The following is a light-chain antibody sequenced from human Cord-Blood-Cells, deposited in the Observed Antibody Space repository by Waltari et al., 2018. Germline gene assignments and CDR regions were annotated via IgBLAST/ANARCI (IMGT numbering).Light chain of an antibody. J-gene: IGKJ2*03. CDR2: AAS. CDR1: QSISSY. V-gene: IGKV1-39*01. CDR3: QQSYSTPYS. Sequence: DIQMTQYQSYLSASVEDRVTITCRASQSISSYLNWYQQKPGKAPKLLIYAASSLQSGVPSRFSGSGSGTDFTLTISSLQPEDFATYYCQQSYSTPYSFGQGTKLEIK.